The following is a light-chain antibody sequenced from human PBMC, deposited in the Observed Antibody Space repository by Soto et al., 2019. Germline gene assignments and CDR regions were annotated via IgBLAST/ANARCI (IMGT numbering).Light chain of an antibody. CDR1: QSVSSY. CDR3: QQRSNGFN. Sequence: EIVLTQSPATLSLSPGERATLSCRASQSVSSYLAWYQQKPGQAPRLLFYDASNRATGIPARFSGSGSGIDFTLTKSSLEPEDFAVYYCQQRSNGFNFCPGTKVDIK. V-gene: IGKV3-11*01. CDR2: DAS. J-gene: IGKJ3*01.